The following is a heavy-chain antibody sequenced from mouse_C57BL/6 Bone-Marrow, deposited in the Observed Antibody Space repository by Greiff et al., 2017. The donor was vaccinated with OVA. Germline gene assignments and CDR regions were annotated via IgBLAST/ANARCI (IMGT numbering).Heavy chain of an antibody. CDR1: GYTFTDYY. J-gene: IGHJ3*01. CDR2: INPYNGGT. CDR3: ARWGLRLFAY. D-gene: IGHD2-4*01. Sequence: VQLQQSGPVLVKPGASVKMSCKASGYTFTDYYMNWVKQSHGKSLEWIGVINPYNGGTSYNQKFKGKATLTVDKSSSTAYMELNSLTSKDSAVYYCARWGLRLFAYWGQGTLVTVSA. V-gene: IGHV1-19*01.